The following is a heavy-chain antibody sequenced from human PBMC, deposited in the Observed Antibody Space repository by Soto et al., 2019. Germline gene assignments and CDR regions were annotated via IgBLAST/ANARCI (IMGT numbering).Heavy chain of an antibody. CDR3: AADGGITGTTWDYYYGMDV. CDR1: GFTFTSPA. Sequence: GASVKVSCKASGFTFTSPAVQWVRQARGQRLEWIGWIVVGSGNTNYAQKFQERVTITRDMSTSTAYMELSSLRSEDTAVYYCAADGGITGTTWDYYYGMDVWGQGTTVTVSS. V-gene: IGHV1-58*01. D-gene: IGHD1-7*01. CDR2: IVVGSGNT. J-gene: IGHJ6*02.